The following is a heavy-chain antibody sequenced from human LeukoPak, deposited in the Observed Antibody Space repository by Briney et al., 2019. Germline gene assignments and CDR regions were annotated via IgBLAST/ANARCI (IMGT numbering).Heavy chain of an antibody. V-gene: IGHV4-59*01. CDR3: ARLTYYYDSSGSHYFDY. Sequence: SETLSLTCTVSGGSISSYYWSWIRQPPGKGLEWIGYIYYSGSTNYNPSLKSRVTISVDTSKNQFSLKLSSVTAADTAVYYCARLTYYYDSSGSHYFDYWGQGTLVTVPS. D-gene: IGHD3-22*01. J-gene: IGHJ4*02. CDR1: GGSISSYY. CDR2: IYYSGST.